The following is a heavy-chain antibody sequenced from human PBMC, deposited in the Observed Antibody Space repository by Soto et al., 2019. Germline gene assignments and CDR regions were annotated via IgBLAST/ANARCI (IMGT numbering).Heavy chain of an antibody. D-gene: IGHD2-8*01. V-gene: IGHV4-31*03. Sequence: QVQLQESGPGLVKPSQTLSLTCTVSGGSISSGGYYWSWIRQHPGKGLEWIGYIYYSGSTYYNPSLKSRVTISVDTSKNQFSLKLSSVTAADTAVYYCAREVSGYCTNGVCYGNYYYYMDVWGKGTTVTVSS. CDR1: GGSISSGGYY. CDR3: AREVSGYCTNGVCYGNYYYYMDV. CDR2: IYYSGST. J-gene: IGHJ6*03.